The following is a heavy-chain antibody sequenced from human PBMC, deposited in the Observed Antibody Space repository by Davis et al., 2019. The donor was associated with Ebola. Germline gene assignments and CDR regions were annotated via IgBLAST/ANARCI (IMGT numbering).Heavy chain of an antibody. D-gene: IGHD4-17*01. J-gene: IGHJ4*02. Sequence: SETLSLTCTVSGASITSYYWSWIRQPPGKGLEYIGYVHYSGSSNYSPNLKSRVTMSTDTSKNQFSLKLSSVTAADTAVYYCARVASYGDYFDYWGLGTLVTVSS. V-gene: IGHV4-59*12. CDR2: VHYSGSS. CDR3: ARVASYGDYFDY. CDR1: GASITSYY.